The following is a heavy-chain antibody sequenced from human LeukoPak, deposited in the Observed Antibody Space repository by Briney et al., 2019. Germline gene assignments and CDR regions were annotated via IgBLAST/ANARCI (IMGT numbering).Heavy chain of an antibody. CDR3: AREVPWSGDRYYFDY. CDR2: IYYSGRT. CDR1: GGSISRGGYY. D-gene: IGHD3-3*01. J-gene: IGHJ4*02. V-gene: IGHV4-31*03. Sequence: TLSLTCTVSGGSISRGGYYWSWIRQHPGKGLEWLGYIYYSGRTYYNPSLKSRVTISVDTSKNQFSLKLSSVTAADTAVYYCAREVPWSGDRYYFDYWGQGTLVTVSS.